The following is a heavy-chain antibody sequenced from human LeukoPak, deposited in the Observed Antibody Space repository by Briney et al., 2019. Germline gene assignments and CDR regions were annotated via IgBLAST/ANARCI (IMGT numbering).Heavy chain of an antibody. V-gene: IGHV3-49*04. Sequence: GGSLRLSCTASGFTFGDYAMSWVRQAPGKGLEWVGFIRSKAYGGTTEYAASVKGRFTISRDDSKSIAYLQMNSLKTEDTAVYHCTFPYYGSGSYYWFDPWGQGTLVTVSS. CDR2: IRSKAYGGTT. CDR3: TFPYYGSGSYYWFDP. D-gene: IGHD3-10*01. J-gene: IGHJ5*02. CDR1: GFTFGDYA.